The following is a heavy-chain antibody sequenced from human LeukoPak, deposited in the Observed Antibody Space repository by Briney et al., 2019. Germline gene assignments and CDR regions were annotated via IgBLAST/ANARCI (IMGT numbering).Heavy chain of an antibody. CDR1: GGSISSGGYY. D-gene: IGHD2-2*01. V-gene: IGHV4-30-2*01. J-gene: IGHJ6*03. CDR2: IYHSGST. Sequence: KPSQTLSLTCTVSGGSISSGGYYWSWIRQPPGKGLEWIGYIYHSGSTFHNPSLKSRVTISVDTSKNQFSLKLSSVTAADTAVYYCARVGYCSSTSCYDNYYYYMDVWGKGTTVTVSS. CDR3: ARVGYCSSTSCYDNYYYYMDV.